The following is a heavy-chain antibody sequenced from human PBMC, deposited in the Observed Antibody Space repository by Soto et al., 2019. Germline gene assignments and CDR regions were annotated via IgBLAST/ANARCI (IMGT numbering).Heavy chain of an antibody. CDR3: AKALFDNIAAAVTDYPVTVSGWPPPFDS. V-gene: IGHV3-23*01. Sequence: GGSLRLSCAASGFTFSSYAMSWVRQAPGKGLEWVSAISGSGGSTYYADSVKGRFTISRDNSKNTLYLQMNSLRAEDTAVYYCAKALFDNIAAAVTDYPVTVSGWPPPFDSWGQETLVTVSS. J-gene: IGHJ4*02. CDR2: ISGSGGST. D-gene: IGHD6-13*01. CDR1: GFTFSSYA.